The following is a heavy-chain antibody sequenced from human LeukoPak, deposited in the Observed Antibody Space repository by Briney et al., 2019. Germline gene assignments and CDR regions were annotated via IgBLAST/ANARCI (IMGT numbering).Heavy chain of an antibody. CDR3: ARESLTWLQSRTSWFDP. J-gene: IGHJ5*02. CDR1: GGSISSSSYY. Sequence: PSETLSLTCTVSGGSISSSSYYWGWIRQPPGKGLEWIGSFFYSGSTNYNPSLKSRVTISVDTSKNQFSLKLSSVTAADTAVYYCARESLTWLQSRTSWFDPWGQGTLVTVSS. V-gene: IGHV4-39*07. CDR2: FFYSGST. D-gene: IGHD5-24*01.